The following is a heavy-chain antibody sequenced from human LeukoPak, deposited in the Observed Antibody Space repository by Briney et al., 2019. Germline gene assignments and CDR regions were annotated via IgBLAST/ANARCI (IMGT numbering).Heavy chain of an antibody. D-gene: IGHD3-10*01. J-gene: IGHJ3*02. CDR3: AKDSHISLAGELLSYDAFDI. CDR2: IQSDGSEK. CDR1: GFTFSDYG. V-gene: IGHV3-30*02. Sequence: GGSLRLSCAASGFTFSDYGMHWVRQAPGKGLEWVAFIQSDGSEKSSADSVKGRFSISRDKSKNTLYLQMNSQRAEDTAVYYCAKDSHISLAGELLSYDAFDIWGQGTMVTVSS.